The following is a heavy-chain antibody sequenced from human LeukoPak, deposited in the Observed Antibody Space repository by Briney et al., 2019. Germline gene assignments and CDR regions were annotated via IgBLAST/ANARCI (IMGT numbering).Heavy chain of an antibody. J-gene: IGHJ6*02. CDR3: AKDTMVRGAIYGMDV. V-gene: IGHV3-23*01. CDR1: GFTFSSYA. D-gene: IGHD3-10*01. CDR2: ISGSGGST. Sequence: GGSLRLSCAASGFTFSSYAMSWVRQAPGKGLEWVSAISGSGGSTYYADSVKGRFTISRDNSKNTLYLQMNSLGAEDTAVYYCAKDTMVRGAIYGMDVWGQGTTVTVSS.